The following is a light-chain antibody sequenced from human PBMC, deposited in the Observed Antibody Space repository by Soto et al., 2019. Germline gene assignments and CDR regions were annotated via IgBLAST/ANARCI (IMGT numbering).Light chain of an antibody. CDR3: EQYGSSPG. J-gene: IGKJ5*01. V-gene: IGKV3-20*01. CDR1: QSVSSNS. Sequence: NVLTLTARNLSLYPKERAPLSCRASQSVSSNSLAWHQQKPGQAPRLLMYAASSRAAGIPDRFSGRGSGTDFTLTICRLEPEDFAVYYCEQYGSSPGFGQGTRLEIK. CDR2: AAS.